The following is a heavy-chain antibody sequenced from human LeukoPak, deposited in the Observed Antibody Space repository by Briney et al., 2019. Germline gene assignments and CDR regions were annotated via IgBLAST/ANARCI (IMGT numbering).Heavy chain of an antibody. CDR1: GYNFTNFG. D-gene: IGHD5-24*01. J-gene: IGHJ4*02. Sequence: ASVKVSCKASGYNFTNFGISWVRQAPGQGLEWMGWLNPNSGDTNYAQKFQGRVSMTRDTSVSTAYMDLSDLRSDDTAVYYCARGRHIEMTTMSGGSDYWGQGTLVTVSS. CDR3: ARGRHIEMTTMSGGSDY. V-gene: IGHV1-2*02. CDR2: LNPNSGDT.